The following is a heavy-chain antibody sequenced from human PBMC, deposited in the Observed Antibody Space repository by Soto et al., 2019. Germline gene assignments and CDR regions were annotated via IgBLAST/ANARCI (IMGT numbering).Heavy chain of an antibody. D-gene: IGHD3-10*01. CDR2: IIPIVGTA. J-gene: IGHJ6*02. CDR1: GGTFSSYA. CDR3: ARPGGHGLSYYYGMDL. V-gene: IGHV1-69*12. Sequence: QVQLVQSGAEVKKPGSSVKVSCKASGGTFSSYAISWVRQAPGQGLEWMGGIIPIVGTANYAQKFQGRVTITADESTSTAYMGLRSLRSEDTAVYYCARPGGHGLSYYYGMDLWGQGTTVTVSS.